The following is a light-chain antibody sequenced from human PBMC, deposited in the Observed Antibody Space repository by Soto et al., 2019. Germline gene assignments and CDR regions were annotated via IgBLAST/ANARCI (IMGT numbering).Light chain of an antibody. J-gene: IGLJ2*01. CDR1: SSDVGGYNY. V-gene: IGLV2-14*01. CDR2: EVS. Sequence: QSALTQPASVSGSPGQSITISCTGTSSDVGGYNYVSWYQQHSGKAPKLMTYEVSNRPSGVSNRFSGSKSGNTASLTISGLQAEDEADYYCSSYTSSSPHVVFGGGTQLTVL. CDR3: SSYTSSSPHVV.